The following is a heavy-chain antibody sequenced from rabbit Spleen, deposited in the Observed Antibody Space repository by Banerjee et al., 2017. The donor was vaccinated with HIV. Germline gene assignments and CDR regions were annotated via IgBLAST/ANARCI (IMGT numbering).Heavy chain of an antibody. D-gene: IGHD4-1*01. Sequence: QEQLEESGGDLVKPEGSLTLTCKASGFSFSGNCYMCWVRQAPGKGLEWIACIRAASSDRNDYASWARGRFTISKTSSTTVTLQMTSLTAADTATYFCARDLTDVIGWNFGWWGQGTLVTVS. CDR2: IRAASSDRN. CDR3: ARDLTDVIGWNFGW. J-gene: IGHJ3*01. V-gene: IGHV1S45*01. CDR1: GFSFSGNCY.